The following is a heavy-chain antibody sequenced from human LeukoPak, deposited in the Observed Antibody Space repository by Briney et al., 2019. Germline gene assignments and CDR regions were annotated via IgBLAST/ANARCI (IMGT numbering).Heavy chain of an antibody. Sequence: GGSLRLSCAASGFTFSSYSMNWVRQAPGKGLEWVSSISSSGGHIYYADSVKGRFTISRDNAKNSLYLQMNSLRAEDTAVYYCAREDADYASMVSMDVWGKGTTVTVSS. CDR3: AREDADYASMVSMDV. D-gene: IGHD4-17*01. CDR2: ISSSGGHI. V-gene: IGHV3-21*01. CDR1: GFTFSSYS. J-gene: IGHJ6*03.